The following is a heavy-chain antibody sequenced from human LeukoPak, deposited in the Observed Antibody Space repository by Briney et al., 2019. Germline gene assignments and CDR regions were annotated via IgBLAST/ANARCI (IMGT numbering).Heavy chain of an antibody. Sequence: LSQTLSLTCAISGDSVSSNSATWNWIRQSPSRGLEWLGRTYYRSKWYNNYAVSVKSRITINPDTSKNQLSLHLSSVTPEDTAVYYCARVFRSSYDYWGQGTLVTVSS. CDR3: ARVFRSSYDY. V-gene: IGHV6-1*01. D-gene: IGHD6-6*01. J-gene: IGHJ4*02. CDR1: GDSVSSNSAT. CDR2: TYYRSKWYN.